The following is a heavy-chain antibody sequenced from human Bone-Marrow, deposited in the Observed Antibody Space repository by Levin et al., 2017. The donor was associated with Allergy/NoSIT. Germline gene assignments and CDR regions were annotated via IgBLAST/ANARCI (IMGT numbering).Heavy chain of an antibody. CDR2: ISSDGSNK. D-gene: IGHD4-23*01. CDR3: AKDLDRYGGSYFDL. J-gene: IGHJ4*01. Sequence: GGSLRLSCEGSGFIFSNYAMHWVRQSPGRGLEWLTVISSDGSNKYYSDSVRGRFTVSRDNSKNMLYLEVNSLRPEDSATYYCAKDLDRYGGSYFDLWGQGTQVTASS. V-gene: IGHV3-30*18. CDR1: GFIFSNYA.